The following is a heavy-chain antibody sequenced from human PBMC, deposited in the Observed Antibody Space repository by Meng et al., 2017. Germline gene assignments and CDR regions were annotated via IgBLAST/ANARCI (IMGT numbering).Heavy chain of an antibody. Sequence: QVTLGRCCAEVKKLSAALQCSCKASGYTFPGYYMHWRRQTPGQGLGWRGWINPNSGGTNYAQKFQRMVTMTRDTSISTAYLELSRLRSDDTAVYYCARSGALGGWGQGTLVTVSS. V-gene: IGHV1-2*02. CDR2: INPNSGGT. CDR3: ARSGALGG. D-gene: IGHD7-27*01. J-gene: IGHJ4*02. CDR1: GYTFPGYY.